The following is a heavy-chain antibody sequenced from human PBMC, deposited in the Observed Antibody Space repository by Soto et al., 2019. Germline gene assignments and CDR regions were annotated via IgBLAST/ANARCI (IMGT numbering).Heavy chain of an antibody. Sequence: ASVKVSCKASGYTFTSYYINWVRQATVQGLEWMGWMNPNSGNTGYAQKFQGRVTMTRNTSISTAYMELSSLRSEDTAVYYCARDIVVVPAATSSDYYYYYGMDVWGQGTTVTVSS. CDR3: ARDIVVVPAATSSDYYYYYGMDV. CDR1: GYTFTSYY. D-gene: IGHD2-2*01. CDR2: MNPNSGNT. J-gene: IGHJ6*02. V-gene: IGHV1-8*01.